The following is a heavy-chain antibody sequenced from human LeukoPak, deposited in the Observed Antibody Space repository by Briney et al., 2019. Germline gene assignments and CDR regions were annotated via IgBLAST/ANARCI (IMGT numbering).Heavy chain of an antibody. D-gene: IGHD6-19*01. V-gene: IGHV3-33*06. J-gene: IGHJ5*02. CDR1: GFTFSSYG. CDR2: IWYDGSNK. CDR3: AKGPIAVAGKRDWFDP. Sequence: GGSLRLSCAASGFTFSSYGIHWVRQAPGKGLERVAVIWYDGSNKYYTDSVKGRFTISRDNSKNTLYLQMNSLRAEDTAVYYCAKGPIAVAGKRDWFDPWGQGTLVTVSS.